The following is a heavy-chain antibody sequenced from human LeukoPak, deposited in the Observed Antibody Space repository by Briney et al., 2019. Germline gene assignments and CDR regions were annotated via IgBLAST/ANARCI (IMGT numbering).Heavy chain of an antibody. Sequence: GGSLRLSCAASGFTLSSYAMSWVRQAPGKGLEWVSGISRSGGSTYYADSVKGRFTISRDNSKNTLYLQMNSLRAEDTAVYYCAKRGDFWSGSLWYFDYWGQGTLVTVSS. CDR1: GFTLSSYA. D-gene: IGHD3-3*01. J-gene: IGHJ4*02. CDR3: AKRGDFWSGSLWYFDY. CDR2: ISRSGGST. V-gene: IGHV3-23*01.